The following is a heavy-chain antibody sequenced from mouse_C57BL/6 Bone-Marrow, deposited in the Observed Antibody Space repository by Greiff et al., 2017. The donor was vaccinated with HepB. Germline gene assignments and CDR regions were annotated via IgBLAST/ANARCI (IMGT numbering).Heavy chain of an antibody. CDR3: ARRRLGLLPYYFDY. V-gene: IGHV1-55*01. D-gene: IGHD2-2*01. Sequence: QVQLQQPGAELVKPGASVKMSCKASGYTFTSYWITWVKQRPGQGLEWIGDIYPGSGSTNYNEKFKSKATLTADKSSSTAYMQLSSLTSEDSAVYFCARRRLGLLPYYFDYWGQGTTLTVSS. CDR2: IYPGSGST. J-gene: IGHJ2*01. CDR1: GYTFTSYW.